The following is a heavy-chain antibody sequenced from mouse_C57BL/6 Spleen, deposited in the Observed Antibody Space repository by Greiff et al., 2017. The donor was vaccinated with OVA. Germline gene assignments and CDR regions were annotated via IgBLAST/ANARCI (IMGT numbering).Heavy chain of an antibody. Sequence: DVMLVESGGGLVQPGGSLKLSCAASGFTFSDYYMYWVRQTPEKRLEWVAYISNGGGSTYYPDTVKGRFTISRDNAKNTLYLQRSRLKSEDTAMYYCARHEDYYGSSYGYFDVWGTGTTVTVSS. D-gene: IGHD1-1*01. V-gene: IGHV5-12*01. J-gene: IGHJ1*03. CDR3: ARHEDYYGSSYGYFDV. CDR2: ISNGGGST. CDR1: GFTFSDYY.